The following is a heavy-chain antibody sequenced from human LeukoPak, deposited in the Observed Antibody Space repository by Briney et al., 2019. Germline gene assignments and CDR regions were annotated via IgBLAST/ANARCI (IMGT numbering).Heavy chain of an antibody. J-gene: IGHJ1*01. V-gene: IGHV4-30-2*01. CDR1: GGSISSGGYS. CDR3: ASRSYSESVFQH. CDR2: IYHSGST. D-gene: IGHD1-26*01. Sequence: PSETLSLTCAVSGGSISSGGYSWSWIRQPPGKGLEWIGYIYHSGSTYYNPSLKSRVTISVDRSKNQFSLKLSSVTAADTAVYYCASRSYSESVFQHWGQGTLVTVSS.